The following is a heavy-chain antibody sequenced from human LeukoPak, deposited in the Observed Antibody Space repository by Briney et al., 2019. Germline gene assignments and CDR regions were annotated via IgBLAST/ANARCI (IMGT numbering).Heavy chain of an antibody. D-gene: IGHD2-2*01. J-gene: IGHJ6*02. CDR1: GGTFSSYT. Sequence: GSSVKVSCKASGGTFSSYTISWVRQAPGQGLEWMGRIIPILGIANYAQKFQGRVTITADKSTSTAYMELSSLRSEDTAVYYCARDYCSSTSCPRRYYYCYGMDVWGQGTTVTVSS. V-gene: IGHV1-69*04. CDR3: ARDYCSSTSCPRRYYYCYGMDV. CDR2: IIPILGIA.